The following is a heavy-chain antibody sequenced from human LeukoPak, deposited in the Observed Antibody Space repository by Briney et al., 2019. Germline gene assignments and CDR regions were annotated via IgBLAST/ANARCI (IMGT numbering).Heavy chain of an antibody. J-gene: IGHJ1*01. D-gene: IGHD3-22*01. CDR3: ATSAITMIF. CDR2: ISDNGYST. Sequence: GGSLRLSCAASGFTFSSYSMNWVRQAPGKGLEWVSAISDNGYSTYDADSVKGRFTISRDNSKNTLYLEMNSLRAEDTAVYYCATSAITMIFWGQGTLVTVSS. CDR1: GFTFSSYS. V-gene: IGHV3-23*01.